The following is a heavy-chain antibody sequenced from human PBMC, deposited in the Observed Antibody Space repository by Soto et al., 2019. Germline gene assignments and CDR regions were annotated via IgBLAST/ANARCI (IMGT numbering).Heavy chain of an antibody. D-gene: IGHD6-13*01. Sequence: QVQLVESGGGVVQPGRSLRLSCAASGFTFSHYGMHWVRQGPGKGLEWLAMIWYDGSDKYYADSVKGRLTISRDDSRNTVYLQMNSLRAEDTAIYYCATVIATTGTGRLDYWGQGTLVPVSS. CDR1: GFTFSHYG. J-gene: IGHJ4*02. CDR3: ATVIATTGTGRLDY. V-gene: IGHV3-33*01. CDR2: IWYDGSDK.